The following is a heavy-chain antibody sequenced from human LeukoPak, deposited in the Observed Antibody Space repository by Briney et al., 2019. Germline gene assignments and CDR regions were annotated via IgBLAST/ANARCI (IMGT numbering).Heavy chain of an antibody. J-gene: IGHJ4*02. D-gene: IGHD5-18*01. Sequence: GGSLRLSCGASGFTFTTHWIHWVRQAPGKGLVWVSRIKPDGSDTNYADSVKGRFTISRDNAKNSLYLQMNSLRAEDTALYYCAKDTYRVDTAMVDYWGQGTLVTVSS. CDR3: AKDTYRVDTAMVDY. CDR1: GFTFTTHW. V-gene: IGHV3-74*01. CDR2: IKPDGSDT.